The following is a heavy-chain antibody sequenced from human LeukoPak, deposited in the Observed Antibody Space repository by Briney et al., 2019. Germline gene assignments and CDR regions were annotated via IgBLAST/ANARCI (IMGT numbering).Heavy chain of an antibody. V-gene: IGHV3-48*01. D-gene: IGHD1-1*01. J-gene: IGHJ4*02. CDR2: ISSSSSTT. Sequence: GGSLRLSCAASGFIFSTYSMNWVRQAPGEGLEWVSYISSSSSTTYYTDSVKGRFTISRDNAKNSLYLQMNSLRAEDTAVYYCARDSESSELERRLYYWGQGTLVTVSS. CDR1: GFIFSTYS. CDR3: ARDSESSELERRLYY.